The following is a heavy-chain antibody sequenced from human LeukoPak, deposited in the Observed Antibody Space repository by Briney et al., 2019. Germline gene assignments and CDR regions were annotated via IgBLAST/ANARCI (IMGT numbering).Heavy chain of an antibody. D-gene: IGHD3-22*01. CDR2: ISSSSSYI. J-gene: IGHJ4*02. CDR3: ARDGFYYDSSGYYYGTRNRNFDY. CDR1: GFTFSDYS. V-gene: IGHV3-21*01. Sequence: GGSLRLSCAASGFTFSDYSMNWVRQAQGKGLDWVSSISSSSSYIYYADSVKCRFTISRDTAKNSLYLQMNSLRAEDTAVYYCARDGFYYDSSGYYYGTRNRNFDYWGQGTLVTVSS.